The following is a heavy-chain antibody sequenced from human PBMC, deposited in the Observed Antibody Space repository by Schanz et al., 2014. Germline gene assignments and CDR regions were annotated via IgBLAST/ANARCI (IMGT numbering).Heavy chain of an antibody. J-gene: IGHJ4*02. Sequence: QVQLVQSGAEVKKPGSSVKVSCKASGGTFSTYTISWVRQAPGQGLEWMGRIIPSLGLAKYEQKFQDKVTITADTSTTTAYMEVSSLRSEDTAVYYCARSGSSNWYFFDYWGQGTLVTVSS. CDR2: IIPSLGLA. CDR3: ARSGSSNWYFFDY. D-gene: IGHD6-13*01. CDR1: GGTFSTYT. V-gene: IGHV1-69*02.